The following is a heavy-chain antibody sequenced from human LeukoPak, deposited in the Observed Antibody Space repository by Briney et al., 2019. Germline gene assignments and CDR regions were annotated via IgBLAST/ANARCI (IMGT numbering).Heavy chain of an antibody. Sequence: ASVKVSCKASGYTFTSYGISWVRQAPGQGLEWMGWMNPNSGNTGYAQKFQGRVTITRNTSISTAYMELSSLRSEDTAVYYCARGLGGGNYYYYYYMDVWGKGTTVTVSS. J-gene: IGHJ6*03. CDR2: MNPNSGNT. V-gene: IGHV1-8*03. D-gene: IGHD4-23*01. CDR3: ARGLGGGNYYYYYYMDV. CDR1: GYTFTSYG.